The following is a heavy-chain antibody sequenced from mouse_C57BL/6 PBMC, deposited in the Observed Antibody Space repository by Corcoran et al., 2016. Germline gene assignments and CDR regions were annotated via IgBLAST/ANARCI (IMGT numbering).Heavy chain of an antibody. J-gene: IGHJ3*01. CDR1: GYSITSGYY. CDR2: ISYDGSN. CDR3: AREVYSNYGGDWFAY. Sequence: DVQLQESGPGLVKPSQSLSLTCSVTGYSITSGYYWNWIRQFPGNKLEWMGYISYDGSNNYNPSLKNRIAITRDTSKNQFFLKLNSVTTEDTATYYCAREVYSNYGGDWFAYWGQGTLVTVSA. V-gene: IGHV3-6*01. D-gene: IGHD2-5*01.